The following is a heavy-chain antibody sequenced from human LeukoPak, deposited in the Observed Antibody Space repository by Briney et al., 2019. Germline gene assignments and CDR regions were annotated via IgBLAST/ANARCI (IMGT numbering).Heavy chain of an antibody. CDR2: LSGSGGGT. CDR1: GITLSNYG. D-gene: IGHD3-10*01. J-gene: IGHJ4*02. Sequence: GGSLRLSCAVSGITLSNYGMSWVRQAPGKGLEWVAGLSGSGGGTNYADSVQGRFTISRDNPKNTLYLHMNSLRAEDTAVYFCAKRGVVIRVFLVGFHKEAYYFDSWGQGALVTVSS. V-gene: IGHV3-23*01. CDR3: AKRGVVIRVFLVGFHKEAYYFDS.